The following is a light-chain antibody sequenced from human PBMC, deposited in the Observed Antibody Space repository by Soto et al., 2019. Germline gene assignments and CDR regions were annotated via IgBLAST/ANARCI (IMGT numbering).Light chain of an antibody. CDR1: QSVSGNY. Sequence: EIVLTQSPCTLSLSPGERATLSCRASQSVSGNYLAWYQQKPGQAPSLLMHGASSRAAGIPERFGGSGSGTDFTLTISSLEPEDFGVYFCHQRNKFGQGTRLEIK. J-gene: IGKJ5*01. CDR2: GAS. V-gene: IGKV3D-20*02. CDR3: HQRNK.